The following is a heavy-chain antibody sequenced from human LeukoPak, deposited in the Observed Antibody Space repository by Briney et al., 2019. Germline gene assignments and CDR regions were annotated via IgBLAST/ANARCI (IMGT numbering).Heavy chain of an antibody. CDR3: ARVGGCSSPSCSWKYYNYYMDV. D-gene: IGHD2-2*01. CDR2: IYYSGST. CDR1: GGSISTHY. Sequence: PSETLSLTCSVSGGSISTHYWSWIRQPPGKGLEWIGYIYYSGSTNYNPSLKSRVTISVDTSKNQFSLKLSSATAADTAVYYCARVGGCSSPSCSWKYYNYYMDVWGKGTTVTVSS. V-gene: IGHV4-59*11. J-gene: IGHJ6*03.